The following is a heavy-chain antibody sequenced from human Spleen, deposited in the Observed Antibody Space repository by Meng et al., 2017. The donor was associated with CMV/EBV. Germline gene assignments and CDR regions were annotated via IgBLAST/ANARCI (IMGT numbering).Heavy chain of an antibody. CDR2: IYYSGST. CDR1: GGSISSGGYY. V-gene: IGHV4-31*03. CDR3: ARAKVRYSSSCDY. D-gene: IGHD6-13*01. J-gene: IGHJ4*02. Sequence: SETLSLTCTVSGGSISSGGYYWSWIRQHPGKGLEWIGYIYYSGSTYYNPSLKSRVTISVDTSKNQFSLKLSSVTAADTAVYYCARAKVRYSSSCDYWGQGTLVTVSS.